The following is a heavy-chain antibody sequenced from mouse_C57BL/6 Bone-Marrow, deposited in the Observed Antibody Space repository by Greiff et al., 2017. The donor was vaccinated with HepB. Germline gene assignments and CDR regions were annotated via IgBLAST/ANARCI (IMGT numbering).Heavy chain of an antibody. Sequence: QVQLKHSGPELVKPGASVKISCKASGYAFSSSWMNWVKQRPGKGLEWIGRIYPGDGDTNYNGKFKGKATLTADKSSSTAYMQLSSLTSEDSAVYFCARDYYGYDVGYWGQGTTLTVSS. J-gene: IGHJ2*01. D-gene: IGHD2-2*01. CDR1: GYAFSSSW. V-gene: IGHV1-82*01. CDR2: IYPGDGDT. CDR3: ARDYYGYDVGY.